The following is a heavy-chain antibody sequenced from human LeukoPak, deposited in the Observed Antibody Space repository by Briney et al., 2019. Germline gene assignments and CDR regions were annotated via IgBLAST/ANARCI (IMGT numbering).Heavy chain of an antibody. Sequence: SETLSLTCTVSGYSITSGFYWGWIRQPPGKGLEWIGSIYHSGSTNYNPSLKSRVTISIDTSKNQFSLILNSVTAADTAVYYCARGLSDVYWGQGTLVTVSS. J-gene: IGHJ4*02. CDR3: ARGLSDVY. CDR2: IYHSGST. V-gene: IGHV4-38-2*02. CDR1: GYSITSGFY.